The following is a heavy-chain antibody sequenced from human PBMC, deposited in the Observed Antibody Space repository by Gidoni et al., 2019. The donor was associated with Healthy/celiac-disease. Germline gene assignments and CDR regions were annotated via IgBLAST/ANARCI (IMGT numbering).Heavy chain of an antibody. D-gene: IGHD2-21*01. Sequence: DVQLFESGGGLVQPGGSLRLSCAASGFTFTSYAMSWFRQAQGKGLEWVSAISGRGGSTYYADSVKGRLTISRENSKNKLYLKMNSLRDEDKAVDYCAKGGTEHIVVVIATYDSSGYYPNWGQGTLVTVSS. J-gene: IGHJ4*02. CDR1: GFTFTSYA. V-gene: IGHV3-23*01. CDR3: AKGGTEHIVVVIATYDSSGYYPN. CDR2: ISGRGGST.